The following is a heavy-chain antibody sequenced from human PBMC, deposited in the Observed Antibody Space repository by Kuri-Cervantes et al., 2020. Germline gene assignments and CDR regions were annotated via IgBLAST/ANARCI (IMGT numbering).Heavy chain of an antibody. D-gene: IGHD6-13*01. CDR2: IKQDGSDK. Sequence: GGSLRLSCAVSGFTFNNYWMNWVRQAPGKGLEWLANIKQDGSDKYYLDSVKGRFTISRDNAENPLYLQMNSLRAEDTAVYYCARDAKREGQQLELNYLDSWGQGTLVTVSS. CDR1: GFTFNNYW. CDR3: ARDAKREGQQLELNYLDS. J-gene: IGHJ4*02. V-gene: IGHV3-7*01.